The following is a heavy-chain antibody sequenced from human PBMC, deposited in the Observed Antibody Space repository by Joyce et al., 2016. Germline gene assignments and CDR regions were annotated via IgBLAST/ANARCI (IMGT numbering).Heavy chain of an antibody. CDR2: ISYSGIT. CDR1: GGSISPYY. Sequence: QVQLRESGPRLVRPSETLSLTCTVSGGSISPYYWIWIRQSPGKGLEWIGYISYSGITNYTSSLESRVSVSVDKSKNQVSLNLKSMTAADTAVYYCARVDGYSFGDLYYFNGVDVWGQGTTVTVSS. V-gene: IGHV4-59*01. J-gene: IGHJ6*02. D-gene: IGHD5-18*01. CDR3: ARVDGYSFGDLYYFNGVDV.